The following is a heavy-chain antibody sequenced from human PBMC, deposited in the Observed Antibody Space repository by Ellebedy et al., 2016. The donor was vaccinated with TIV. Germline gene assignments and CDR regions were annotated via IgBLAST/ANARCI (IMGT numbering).Heavy chain of an antibody. J-gene: IGHJ4*03. CDR2: IFYRGGT. CDR3: ARHIRYTYGYFDF. V-gene: IGHV4-59*08. CDR1: GASVGDHY. D-gene: IGHD5-18*01. Sequence: SETLSLTCTVSGASVGDHYWSWIRQPPGKGLEWIGHIFYRGGTSYNPSLMSRASISVDTSRNQISLKLASVSAADTATYFCARHIRYTYGYFDFWGQGTLTTVSS.